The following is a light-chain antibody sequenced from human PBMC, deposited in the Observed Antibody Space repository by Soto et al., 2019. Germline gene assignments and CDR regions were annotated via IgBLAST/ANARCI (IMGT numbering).Light chain of an antibody. Sequence: QSVLTQPPSASGTPGQRVAISCSGSSSNIGSNTVSWYQQLPGTAPKLLIYSNNQRPSGVPDRFSGSKSGTSASLAISGLQAEDEADYYCATWDDRLNGYVFGTGTKVTV. CDR3: ATWDDRLNGYV. V-gene: IGLV1-44*01. CDR2: SNN. CDR1: SSNIGSNT. J-gene: IGLJ1*01.